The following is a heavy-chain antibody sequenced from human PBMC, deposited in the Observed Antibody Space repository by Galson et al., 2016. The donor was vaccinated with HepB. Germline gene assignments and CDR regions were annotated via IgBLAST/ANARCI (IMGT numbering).Heavy chain of an antibody. CDR1: GFTFSNAR. CDR2: LKSKTDGGTT. Sequence: SLRLSCAASGFTFSNARVSWVRQAPGKGLEWVGRLKSKTDGGTTDYAAPVKVRFTISRDDSKNTLYLQMNILKTEDTAVYYCSTSSLRFLEWLSYWGQGTLVTVSS. J-gene: IGHJ4*02. V-gene: IGHV3-15*01. CDR3: STSSLRFLEWLSY. D-gene: IGHD3-3*01.